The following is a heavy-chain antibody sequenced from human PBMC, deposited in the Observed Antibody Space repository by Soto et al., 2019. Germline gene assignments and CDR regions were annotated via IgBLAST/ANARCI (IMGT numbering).Heavy chain of an antibody. J-gene: IGHJ4*02. D-gene: IGHD3-22*01. CDR2: IIPIFGTA. V-gene: IGHV1-69*12. Sequence: QVQLVQSGAEVKKPGSSVKVSCKASGGTFSSYAISWVRQAPGQGLEWMGGIIPIFGTANYAQKFQGRVTITADESTGTAYMELSSLRSEDTAVYYCARAKYYYDSSGYYPPFDYWGQGTLVTVSS. CDR3: ARAKYYYDSSGYYPPFDY. CDR1: GGTFSSYA.